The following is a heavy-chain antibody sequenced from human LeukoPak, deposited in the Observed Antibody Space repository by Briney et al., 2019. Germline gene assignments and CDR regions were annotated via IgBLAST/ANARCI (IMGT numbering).Heavy chain of an antibody. CDR3: ARGGSSRFDQ. CDR2: IWYDGSKK. Sequence: GGSLRLSCAASGFSFTNHGMHWVRQAPGKGLEWVAIIWYDGSKKYYADSVKGRFTISRDNSKNTLSLQMNSLRADDTAVYYCARGGSSRFDQWGQGTLVTVSS. J-gene: IGHJ4*02. V-gene: IGHV3-33*01. D-gene: IGHD6-13*01. CDR1: GFSFTNHG.